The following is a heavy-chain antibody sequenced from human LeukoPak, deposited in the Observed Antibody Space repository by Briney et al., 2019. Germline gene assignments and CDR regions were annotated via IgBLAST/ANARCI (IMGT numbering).Heavy chain of an antibody. CDR1: GFTFSSYG. Sequence: PGGSLRLSCAASGFTFSSYGMHWVRQAPGKGLEWVAVIWYDGSNKYYADSVKGRFTISRDNSKNTLYLQMNSLRAEDTAVYYCARDILMFSGSYYTYYYYGMDVWGQETTVTVSS. CDR2: IWYDGSNK. D-gene: IGHD3-10*01. CDR3: ARDILMFSGSYYTYYYYGMDV. J-gene: IGHJ6*02. V-gene: IGHV3-33*01.